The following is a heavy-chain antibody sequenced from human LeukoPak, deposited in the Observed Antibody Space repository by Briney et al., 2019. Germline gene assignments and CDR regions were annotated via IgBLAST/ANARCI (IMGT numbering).Heavy chain of an antibody. J-gene: IGHJ4*02. CDR2: IVVGSGNT. CDR1: GFTFTSSA. V-gene: IGHV1-58*02. D-gene: IGHD6-6*01. Sequence: SVKVSRKASGFTFTSSAMQWVRQARGQRLEWIGWIVVGSGNTNYAQKFQERVTITRDMSTSTAYMELSSLRSEDTAVYYCAASYSSSSSPGYWGQGTLVTVSS. CDR3: AASYSSSSSPGY.